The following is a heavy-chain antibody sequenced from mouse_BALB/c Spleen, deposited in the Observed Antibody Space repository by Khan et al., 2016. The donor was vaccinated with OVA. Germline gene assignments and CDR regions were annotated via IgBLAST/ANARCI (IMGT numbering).Heavy chain of an antibody. V-gene: IGHV1-69*02. J-gene: IGHJ3*01. CDR1: GYTFTSYW. D-gene: IGHD2-1*01. CDR3: ARYGNYFAY. CDR2: IDPSDSYT. Sequence: QVQLKQSGAELVKPGTSVKLSCKASGYTFTSYWMQWVKQRPGQGLEWIGEIDPSDSYTNYNQKFKGKATLTVDKSSSTAYMQLSSLTSEDSAVYYCARYGNYFAYWGRGTLVTVSA.